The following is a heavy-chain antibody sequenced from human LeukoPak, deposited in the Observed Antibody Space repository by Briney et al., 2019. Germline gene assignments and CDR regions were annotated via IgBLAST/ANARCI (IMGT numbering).Heavy chain of an antibody. J-gene: IGHJ6*02. D-gene: IGHD4-17*01. V-gene: IGHV4-34*01. Sequence: SETLSLTCAVYGGSFSGYYWSWIRQPPGKGLEWIGEINYSGSTNYNPSLKSRVTISVDTSKNQFSLKLSSVTAADTAVYYCARGRGRTTPNNYYYYGMDVWGQGTTVTVSS. CDR3: ARGRGRTTPNNYYYYGMDV. CDR2: INYSGST. CDR1: GGSFSGYY.